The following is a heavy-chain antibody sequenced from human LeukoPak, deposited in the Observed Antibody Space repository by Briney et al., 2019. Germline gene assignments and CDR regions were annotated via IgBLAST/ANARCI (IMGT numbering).Heavy chain of an antibody. Sequence: SETLSLTCAVSGYSISSGYQWGWIRQPPGKGLEWIGSMFHSGSTYYNPSLKSRVTISVDTPKNQFSLKLSSVTAADTAVFYCARESLVATGGWFDPWGQGTLVTVSS. CDR3: ARESLVATGGWFDP. CDR2: MFHSGST. V-gene: IGHV4-38-2*02. CDR1: GYSISSGYQ. J-gene: IGHJ5*02. D-gene: IGHD5-12*01.